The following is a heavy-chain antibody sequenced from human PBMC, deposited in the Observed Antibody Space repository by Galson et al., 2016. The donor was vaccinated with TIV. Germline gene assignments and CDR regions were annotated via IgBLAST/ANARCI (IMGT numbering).Heavy chain of an antibody. CDR1: GYTFTDFY. J-gene: IGHJ4*02. Sequence: SVKVSCKASGYTFTDFYLFWLRQAPGQGLEWMGWINPNVGDTNSAQKFQGRVTMTRDASISTAYMDLGGLRSVDTAVYYCARVQSKLGYLWGDYYFDYWGQGTLVTVSS. V-gene: IGHV1-2*02. CDR3: ARVQSKLGYLWGDYYFDY. CDR2: INPNVGDT. D-gene: IGHD3-16*01.